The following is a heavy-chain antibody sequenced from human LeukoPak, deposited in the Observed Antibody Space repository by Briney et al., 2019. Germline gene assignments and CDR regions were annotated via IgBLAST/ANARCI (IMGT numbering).Heavy chain of an antibody. CDR1: GYTLTELS. D-gene: IGHD3-10*01. CDR2: FDPEDGET. Sequence: ASVKVSCKVSGYTLTELSMHWVRQAPGKGGEWMGGFDPEDGETIYAQKFQGRVTMTEDTSTDTAYMELSSLRSEDTAVYYCATGGRGVIFSWFDPWGQGTLVTVSS. CDR3: ATGGRGVIFSWFDP. J-gene: IGHJ5*02. V-gene: IGHV1-24*01.